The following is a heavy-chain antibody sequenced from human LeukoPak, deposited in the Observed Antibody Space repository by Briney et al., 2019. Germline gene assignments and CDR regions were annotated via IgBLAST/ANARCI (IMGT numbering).Heavy chain of an antibody. CDR1: GYSFTSYW. CDR3: ARLYYYDSSGYPPFDY. V-gene: IGHV5-51*01. Sequence: GESLKISCKGSGYSFTSYWIGGVRQMPGKGLEWMGIIYPGDSDTRYSPSFQGQVTISADKSISTAYLQWSSLKASDTAMYYCARLYYYDSSGYPPFDYWGQGTLVTVSS. D-gene: IGHD3-22*01. CDR2: IYPGDSDT. J-gene: IGHJ4*02.